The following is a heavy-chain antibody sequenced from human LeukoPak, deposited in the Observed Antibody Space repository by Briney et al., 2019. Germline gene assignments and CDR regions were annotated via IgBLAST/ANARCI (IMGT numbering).Heavy chain of an antibody. CDR3: ARADLEEQLRWFDP. CDR2: AYYRSKWYN. J-gene: IGHJ5*02. Sequence: PSQTLSLTCAISGDRVSSKSATWHWIRQSPSRGLEWLGRAYYRSKWYNDYAVSVKSRITINPDTSKNQFSLQLDSVTPEDTAVYYCARADLEEQLRWFDPWGQGTLVTVSS. CDR1: GDRVSSKSAT. D-gene: IGHD6-6*01. V-gene: IGHV6-1*01.